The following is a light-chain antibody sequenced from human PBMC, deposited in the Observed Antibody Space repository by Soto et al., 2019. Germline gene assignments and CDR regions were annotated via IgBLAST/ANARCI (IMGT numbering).Light chain of an antibody. V-gene: IGKV1-17*01. CDR2: DAT. CDR1: QGIRND. J-gene: IGKJ1*01. Sequence: DIQMTQSPSSLSASVGDRVTITCRASQGIRNDLGWYQQKPGKAPRRLIYDATNLESGVPSRFSGSGYGTEFTLTISSLQTDDFATYYCQHYNAYPWTFGQGTKVDIK. CDR3: QHYNAYPWT.